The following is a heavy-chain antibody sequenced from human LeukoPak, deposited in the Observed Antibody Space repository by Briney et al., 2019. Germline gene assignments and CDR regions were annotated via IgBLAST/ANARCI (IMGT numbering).Heavy chain of an antibody. J-gene: IGHJ4*02. CDR3: AKSVYHSGNY. Sequence: GGSLRLSCAASGFTISTYGMSGGRQAPGKGLEWVSSISGGTTYYADSVKGRFTISRDNSKNTVSLQMNSLRAEDTAVYYCAKSVYHSGNYWGQGTLVTVSS. CDR1: GFTISTYG. V-gene: IGHV3-23*01. D-gene: IGHD3-10*01. CDR2: ISGGTT.